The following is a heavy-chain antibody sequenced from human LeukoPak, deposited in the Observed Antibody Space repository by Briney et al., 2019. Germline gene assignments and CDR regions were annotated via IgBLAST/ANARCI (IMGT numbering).Heavy chain of an antibody. CDR3: ARDLYHDSSGYPLGPFYT. V-gene: IGHV4-59*01. Sequence: SETLSLTCTVSGGSISTYYWSWLRQPPGKGLEWIGYIYYSGSTNYNPSLKSRVTISVDTSKTQFSLKLSSVTTADTAVYYCARDLYHDSSGYPLGPFYTWGQGTMVTVSS. CDR1: GGSISTYY. D-gene: IGHD3-22*01. CDR2: IYYSGST. J-gene: IGHJ3*02.